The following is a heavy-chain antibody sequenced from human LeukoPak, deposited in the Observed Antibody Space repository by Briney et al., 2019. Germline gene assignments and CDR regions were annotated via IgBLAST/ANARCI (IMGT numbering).Heavy chain of an antibody. J-gene: IGHJ5*02. Sequence: SVKVSCKASGGTFSSYAISWVRQAPGQGLEWMGGIIPIFGTANYAQKFQGRVTVTTDESTSTAYMELSSLRSEDTAVYYCARVRGSTNWFDPWGQGTLVTVSS. D-gene: IGHD6-13*01. CDR3: ARVRGSTNWFDP. CDR1: GGTFSSYA. CDR2: IIPIFGTA. V-gene: IGHV1-69*05.